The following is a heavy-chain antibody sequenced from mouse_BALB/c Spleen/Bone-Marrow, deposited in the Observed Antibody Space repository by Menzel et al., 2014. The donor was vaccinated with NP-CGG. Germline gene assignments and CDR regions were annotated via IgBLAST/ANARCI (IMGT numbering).Heavy chain of an antibody. CDR3: ARGSPY. Sequence: QVQLQQPGAELVKPGASVKLSCKTSGYTFTNYYIYWVKQRPGQGLEWIGEINPGNGGTNSNERFKSKATLTVDKSSTTAYILLTSLTSEDSAVYYCARGSPYWGQGTLVTVSA. D-gene: IGHD6-2*01. CDR2: INPGNGGT. J-gene: IGHJ3*01. CDR1: GYTFTNYY. V-gene: IGHV1S81*02.